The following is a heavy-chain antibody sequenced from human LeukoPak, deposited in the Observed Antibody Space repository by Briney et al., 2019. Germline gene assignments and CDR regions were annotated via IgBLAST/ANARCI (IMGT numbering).Heavy chain of an antibody. Sequence: PGGSLRLSCAASGFTFSSYAMSWVRQAPGKGLEWVSAISGSGGSTYYAGSVKGRFTISRDNSKNTLYLQMNSLRAEDTAVYYCARTVTTTHYYYYYMDVWGKGTTVTVSS. V-gene: IGHV3-23*01. CDR1: GFTFSSYA. CDR2: ISGSGGST. J-gene: IGHJ6*03. D-gene: IGHD4-11*01. CDR3: ARTVTTTHYYYYYMDV.